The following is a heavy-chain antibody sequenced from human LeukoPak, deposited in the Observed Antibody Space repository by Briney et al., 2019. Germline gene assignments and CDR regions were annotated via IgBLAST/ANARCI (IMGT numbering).Heavy chain of an antibody. V-gene: IGHV4-39*07. CDR2: IYYSGST. CDR3: AREVLNSSSWYADY. D-gene: IGHD6-13*01. CDR1: GGSISSSSYY. Sequence: TSETLSLTCTVSGGSISSSSYYWGWIRQPPGKGLEWIGSIYYSGSTYYNPSLKSRVTISVDTSKNQFSLKLSSVTAADTAVYYCAREVLNSSSWYADYWGQGTLVTVSS. J-gene: IGHJ4*02.